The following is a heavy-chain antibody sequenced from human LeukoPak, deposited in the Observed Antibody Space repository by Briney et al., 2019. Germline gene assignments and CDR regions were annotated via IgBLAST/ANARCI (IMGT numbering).Heavy chain of an antibody. CDR1: GFTFSSYA. CDR3: AKDLTAAAGYPYH. Sequence: GGSLRLSCAASGFTFSSYAMGWVRQAPGKGLEWVSGISGSGGGTYYADSVKGRFTISRDNSKNTLYLQMNSLRAEDTAVYYCAKDLTAAAGYPYHWGQGTLVTVST. D-gene: IGHD6-13*01. J-gene: IGHJ5*02. CDR2: ISGSGGGT. V-gene: IGHV3-23*01.